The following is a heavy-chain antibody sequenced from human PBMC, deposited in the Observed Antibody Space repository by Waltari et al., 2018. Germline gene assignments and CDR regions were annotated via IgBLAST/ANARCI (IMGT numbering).Heavy chain of an antibody. CDR1: GFTFSNAW. CDR2: IKSKTDGGTT. V-gene: IGHV3-15*01. J-gene: IGHJ6*02. CDR3: TTTGIAAAVHYYYYGMDV. Sequence: EVQLVESGGGLVKPGGSLRLSCAASGFTFSNAWMSCVRQAPGKGLEWVGRIKSKTDGGTTDYAAPVKGRFTISRDDSKNTLYLQMNSLKTEDTAVYYCTTTGIAAAVHYYYYGMDVWGQGTTVTVSS. D-gene: IGHD6-13*01.